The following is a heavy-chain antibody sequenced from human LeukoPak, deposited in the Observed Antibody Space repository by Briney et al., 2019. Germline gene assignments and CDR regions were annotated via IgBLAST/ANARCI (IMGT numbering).Heavy chain of an antibody. CDR1: GFTFSSYS. CDR2: ISSSSSYI. D-gene: IGHD6-19*01. V-gene: IGHV3-21*01. CDR3: ARDFGSGWSTVDY. Sequence: GGSLRLSCAASGFTFSSYSMNWVRQAPGKGLEWVSSISSSSSYIYYADSVKGRLTISRDNAKNSLYLQMKSLRAEDTAVYYCARDFGSGWSTVDYWGQGTLVTVSS. J-gene: IGHJ4*02.